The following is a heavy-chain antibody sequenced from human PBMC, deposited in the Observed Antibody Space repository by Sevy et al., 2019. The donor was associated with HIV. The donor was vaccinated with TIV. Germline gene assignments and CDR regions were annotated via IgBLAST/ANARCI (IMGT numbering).Heavy chain of an antibody. V-gene: IGHV3-21*01. D-gene: IGHD5-12*01. CDR2: ISSSSSYI. Sequence: GESLKISCAASGFTFSSYSMNWVRQAPGKGLEWVSTISSSSSYIYYADSVKGRFTISRDNTKNSLYLQMNSLRDEDTAVYYCARVPDGYTTDAFDIWGQGTMVTVSS. CDR3: ARVPDGYTTDAFDI. J-gene: IGHJ3*02. CDR1: GFTFSSYS.